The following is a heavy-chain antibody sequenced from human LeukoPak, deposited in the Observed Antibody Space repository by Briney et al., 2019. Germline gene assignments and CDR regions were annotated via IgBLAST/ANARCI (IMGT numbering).Heavy chain of an antibody. J-gene: IGHJ4*02. D-gene: IGHD4-17*01. Sequence: TGGSLRLSCAAPGFTFSSYGMHWVRQAPGKGLEWVAFIRYDGSNKYYADSVKGRFTISRDNSKNTLYLQMNSLRAEDTAVYYCAKDLLSTVTTILDYWGQGTLVTVSS. CDR1: GFTFSSYG. CDR3: AKDLLSTVTTILDY. CDR2: IRYDGSNK. V-gene: IGHV3-30*02.